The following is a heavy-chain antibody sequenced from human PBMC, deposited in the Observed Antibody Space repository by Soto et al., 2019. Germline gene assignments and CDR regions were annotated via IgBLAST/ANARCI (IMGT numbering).Heavy chain of an antibody. D-gene: IGHD3-3*01. Sequence: GGSLRLSCAASGLTLSTSSMNWVRQAPGKGLEWISYIRRHTSVTAYADSVKGRFTISRDNAKNSLYLQMNSLRAEDTAVYYCARDGYYDFWSGTTGDAFDIWGQGTMVTVSS. V-gene: IGHV3-48*04. CDR1: GLTLSTSS. CDR3: ARDGYYDFWSGTTGDAFDI. J-gene: IGHJ3*02. CDR2: IRRHTSVT.